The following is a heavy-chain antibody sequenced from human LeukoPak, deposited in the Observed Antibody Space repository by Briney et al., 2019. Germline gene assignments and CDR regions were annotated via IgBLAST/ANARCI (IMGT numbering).Heavy chain of an antibody. V-gene: IGHV1-46*01. D-gene: IGHD6-13*01. CDR1: GYTFTSYY. Sequence: ASVKVSCKASGYTFTSYYMHWVRQAPGQGLEWMGIINPSGGSTSYAQKFQGRVTMTRDMSTSTVYMELSGLRSEDTAVYYCAREKDPSYGESWYAFDYWGQGTLVTVSS. CDR2: INPSGGST. J-gene: IGHJ4*02. CDR3: AREKDPSYGESWYAFDY.